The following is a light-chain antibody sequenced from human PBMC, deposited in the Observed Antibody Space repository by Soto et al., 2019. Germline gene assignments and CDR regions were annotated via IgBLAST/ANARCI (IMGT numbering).Light chain of an antibody. CDR1: QSVRSSF. J-gene: IGKJ1*01. Sequence: ETEMTQSPSTLSLSPGERATLTCRASQSVRSSFLSWYQQKPGHPPSLLIYGASRRATGIPDRFSGSGSGTDFTLTISSLEPEDFAIYYCQHYGRSPWTFGQGTKVE. CDR3: QHYGRSPWT. V-gene: IGKV3-20*01. CDR2: GAS.